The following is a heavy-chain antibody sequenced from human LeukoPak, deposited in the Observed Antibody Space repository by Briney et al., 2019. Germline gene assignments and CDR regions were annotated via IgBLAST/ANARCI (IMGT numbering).Heavy chain of an antibody. CDR3: AKGVVVVAAFATDKYFDY. V-gene: IGHV3-30*02. Sequence: GGSLRLSCAASGITFSSYGMHWVRQAQGKGPEWVAFIRYDGSNKYYADSVKGRFTISRDNSKNTLYLQMNSLRAEDTAVYYCAKGVVVVAAFATDKYFDYWGQGALVTVSS. CDR2: IRYDGSNK. CDR1: GITFSSYG. D-gene: IGHD2-15*01. J-gene: IGHJ4*02.